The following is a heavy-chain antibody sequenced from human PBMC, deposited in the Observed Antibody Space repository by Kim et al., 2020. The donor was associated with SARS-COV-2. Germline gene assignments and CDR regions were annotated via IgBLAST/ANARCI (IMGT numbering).Heavy chain of an antibody. Sequence: GGSLRLSCAASGFTFSSYSMNWVRQAPGKGLEWVSSISSSSSYIYYADSVKGRFTISRDNAKNSLYLQMNSLRAEDTAVYYCARKYSSSSLVGDWFDPWGQGTLVTVSS. CDR3: ARKYSSSSLVGDWFDP. CDR2: ISSSSSYI. J-gene: IGHJ5*02. D-gene: IGHD6-6*01. V-gene: IGHV3-21*01. CDR1: GFTFSSYS.